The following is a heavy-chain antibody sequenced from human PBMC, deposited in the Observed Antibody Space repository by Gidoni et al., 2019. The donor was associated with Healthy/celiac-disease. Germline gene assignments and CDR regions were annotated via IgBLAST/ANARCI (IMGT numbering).Heavy chain of an antibody. Sequence: EVQLVESGGGLVQPGRCLRLSCAASGFNFDAYAMPWVRQAPGKGLEWVAGINWNSGNIGYADSVKGRFTVSRDNAKNSLYLQMNRLRAEDTALYYCAKGPGYPRYYYYYGMDVWGQGTTVTVSS. V-gene: IGHV3-9*01. CDR1: GFNFDAYA. J-gene: IGHJ6*02. CDR2: INWNSGNI. D-gene: IGHD5-12*01. CDR3: AKGPGYPRYYYYYGMDV.